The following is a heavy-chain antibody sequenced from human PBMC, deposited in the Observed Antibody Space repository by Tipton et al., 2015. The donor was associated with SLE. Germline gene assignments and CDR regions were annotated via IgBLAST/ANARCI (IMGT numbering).Heavy chain of an antibody. CDR1: DGSIRASYY. Sequence: TLSLTCTVSDGSIRASYYWSWIRQPPGKGLEWIGYIHYSGSTNYNPSLKSRVTMSVDMSKNQFSLRLTSVTAADTAVYYCARTLGAIAHTVYDAFDIWGQGKMVTVSS. CDR2: IHYSGST. V-gene: IGHV4-59*01. D-gene: IGHD1-26*01. J-gene: IGHJ3*02. CDR3: ARTLGAIAHTVYDAFDI.